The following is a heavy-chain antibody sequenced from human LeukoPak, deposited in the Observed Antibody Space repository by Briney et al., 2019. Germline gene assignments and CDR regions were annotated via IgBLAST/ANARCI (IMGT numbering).Heavy chain of an antibody. J-gene: IGHJ4*02. CDR1: GASINSVDYY. CDR2: IYTSGST. V-gene: IGHV4-61*02. CDR3: VRQFDY. Sequence: PSQTLSLTCSVSGASINSVDYYWSWVRQPAGKGLEWIGRIYTSGSTDYNPSLKSRVTISVDTSKNQFSLRLSSVTAADTAVYYCVRQFDYWGQGTLVTVSS.